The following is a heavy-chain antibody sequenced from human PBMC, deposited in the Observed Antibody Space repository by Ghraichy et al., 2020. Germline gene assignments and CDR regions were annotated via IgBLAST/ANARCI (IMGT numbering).Heavy chain of an antibody. CDR1: GYTFTSYA. Sequence: ASVKVSCKASGYTFTSYAMNWVRQAPGQGLEWMGWINTNTGNPTYAQGFTGRFVFSLDTSVSTAYLQISSLKAEDTAVYYCARDTSDSSSWGDAFDIWGQGTMVTVSS. J-gene: IGHJ3*02. CDR3: ARDTSDSSSWGDAFDI. V-gene: IGHV7-4-1*02. D-gene: IGHD6-13*01. CDR2: INTNTGNP.